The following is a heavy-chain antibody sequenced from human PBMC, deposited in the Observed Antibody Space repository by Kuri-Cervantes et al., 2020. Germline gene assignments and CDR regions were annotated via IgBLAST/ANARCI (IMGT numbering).Heavy chain of an antibody. V-gene: IGHV1-3*01. CDR1: GYTFTSYA. CDR2: INAGNGNT. Sequence: ASVKVSCKASGYTFTSYAMHWVRQAPGQGLEWMGWINAGNGNTKYSQKFQGRVTITRDTSASTAYMELSSLRSEDTAVYYCAKGVPAAMLSWFDPWGQGTLVTVSS. D-gene: IGHD2-2*01. J-gene: IGHJ5*02. CDR3: AKGVPAAMLSWFDP.